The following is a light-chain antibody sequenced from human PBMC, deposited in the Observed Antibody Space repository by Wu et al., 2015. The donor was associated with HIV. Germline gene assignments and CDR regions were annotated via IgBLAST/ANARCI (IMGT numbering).Light chain of an antibody. CDR3: QQQGT. Sequence: EIVLTQSPATLSLSPGERATLSCRASQSVGTNLAWYQQKPGQAPRLLIYGASSRATGIPDRFSGSGSGTDFTLTISRLEPEDFVVYYCQQQGTFGQGTKVEIK. V-gene: IGKV3-11*01. CDR2: GAS. J-gene: IGKJ1*01. CDR1: QSVGTN.